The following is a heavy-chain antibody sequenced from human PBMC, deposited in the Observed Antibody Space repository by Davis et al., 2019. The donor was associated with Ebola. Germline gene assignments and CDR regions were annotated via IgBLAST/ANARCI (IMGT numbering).Heavy chain of an antibody. CDR1: GGSISSYY. V-gene: IGHV4-59*08. J-gene: IGHJ4*02. Sequence: SETLSLTCTVSGGSISSYYWSWIRQPPGKGLEWIGSIYYSGSTNYNPSLKSRVTISVDTSKNQFSLKLSSVTAADTAVYYCARLGDCSSTSCYSGLDYWGQGTLVTVSS. CDR3: ARLGDCSSTSCYSGLDY. D-gene: IGHD2-2*02. CDR2: IYYSGST.